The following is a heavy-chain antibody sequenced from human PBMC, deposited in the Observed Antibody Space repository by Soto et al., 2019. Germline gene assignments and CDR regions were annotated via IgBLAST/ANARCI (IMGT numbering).Heavy chain of an antibody. CDR1: GGSINNGGFY. D-gene: IGHD5-18*01. J-gene: IGHJ2*01. V-gene: IGHV4-31*03. CDR2: IYYSGTT. CDR3: ARGRGYSYHNYFDL. Sequence: QVQLQESGPGLMNPSQTLSLTCTVPGGSINNGGFYWTLLRQHPVKGREWFGNIYYSGTTYYNPSLEGRIFMSLDTSKSQFSLTVTSVTAADSAVYYCARGRGYSYHNYFDLWGHGILVTVSS.